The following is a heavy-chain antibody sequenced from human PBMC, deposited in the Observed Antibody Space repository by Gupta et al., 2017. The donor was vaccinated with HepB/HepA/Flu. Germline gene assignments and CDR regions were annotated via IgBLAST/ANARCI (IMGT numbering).Heavy chain of an antibody. CDR1: GGSISSYY. CDR2: IYYSGST. J-gene: IGHJ2*01. Sequence: QVQLQESGPGLVKPSETLSLTCTVSGGSISSYYWSWIRQPPGKGLEWSGYIYYSGSTNYNHARKRRVTISVDTSKNQCSLKRSSVTAAATAVYYCAILQVVASRKYWYFDLWGRGTMVTVSS. CDR3: AILQVVASRKYWYFDL. V-gene: IGHV4-59*01. D-gene: IGHD2-15*01.